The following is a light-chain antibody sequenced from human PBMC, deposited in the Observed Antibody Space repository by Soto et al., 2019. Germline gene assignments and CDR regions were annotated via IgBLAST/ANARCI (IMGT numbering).Light chain of an antibody. CDR3: HQRQSWPRT. V-gene: IGKV3-11*01. J-gene: IGKJ1*01. Sequence: EIVMTQSPATLSVSPGERATLSCRASQAVNTRLAWYQHKPGQAPRLLIYLTSNRAAGIPARFSGSGSGTDFTLTISDVEPEDFAVYYCHQRQSWPRTFGQGTKGDIK. CDR1: QAVNTR. CDR2: LTS.